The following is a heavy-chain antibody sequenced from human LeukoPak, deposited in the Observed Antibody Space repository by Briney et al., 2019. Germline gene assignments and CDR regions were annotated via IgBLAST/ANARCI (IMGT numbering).Heavy chain of an antibody. CDR3: ARGPRLSWFDP. Sequence: ASVKVSCKASGYTFTSYDINWVRQATGQGLEWMGWMNPNSGNTGYAQKFQGRVTMTRDTSITTAYMELSSLRSEDTAVNYCARGPRLSWFDPWGQGTLVTVSS. CDR1: GYTFTSYD. V-gene: IGHV1-8*01. J-gene: IGHJ5*02. CDR2: MNPNSGNT. D-gene: IGHD2-8*01.